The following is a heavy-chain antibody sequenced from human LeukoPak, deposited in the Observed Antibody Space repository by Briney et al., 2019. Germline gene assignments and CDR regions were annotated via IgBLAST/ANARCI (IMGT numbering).Heavy chain of an antibody. CDR3: ARDTTGGDAFDI. D-gene: IGHD4-17*01. J-gene: IGHJ3*02. CDR2: IYYSGST. V-gene: IGHV4-59*01. Sequence: SETLSLTCTVSGGSISSYYWSWIRQPPGKGLEWIGYIYYSGSTNYNPSLKSRVTISVDTSKNQFSLKLSSVTAADTAVYYCARDTTGGDAFDIWGQGTMVTVSS. CDR1: GGSISSYY.